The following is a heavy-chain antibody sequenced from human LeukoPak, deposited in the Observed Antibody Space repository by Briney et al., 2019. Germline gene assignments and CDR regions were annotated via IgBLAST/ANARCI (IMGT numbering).Heavy chain of an antibody. CDR1: GGSFSDYY. D-gene: IGHD1-26*01. CDR3: ARGGYSGTYYFDY. V-gene: IGHV4-34*01. J-gene: IGHJ4*02. CDR2: TNHSGST. Sequence: SETLSLTCAVYGGSFSDYYWSWIRQSPGKGLEWIGETNHSGSTNYNPSLKSRVTISVDTSKNQLSLKLNSVTAADTAVYYCARGGYSGTYYFDYWGQGTLVTVSS.